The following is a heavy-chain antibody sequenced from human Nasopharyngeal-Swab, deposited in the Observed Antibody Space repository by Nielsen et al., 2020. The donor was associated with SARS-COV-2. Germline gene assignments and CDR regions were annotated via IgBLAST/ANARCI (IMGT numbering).Heavy chain of an antibody. CDR2: ISYDGSNK. CDR3: AKDLAAQNYYYYGMDV. J-gene: IGHJ6*02. Sequence: GESLKISCAASGFTFSSYAMHWVRQAPGKGLEWVAVISYDGSNKYYADSVKGRFTISRDNSKNTLYLQMNSLRAEDTAVYYCAKDLAAQNYYYYGMDVWGQGTTVTVSS. V-gene: IGHV3-30*04. CDR1: GFTFSSYA. D-gene: IGHD6-6*01.